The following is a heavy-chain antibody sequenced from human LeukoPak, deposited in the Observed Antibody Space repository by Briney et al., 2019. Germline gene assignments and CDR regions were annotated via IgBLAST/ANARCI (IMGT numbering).Heavy chain of an antibody. V-gene: IGHV1-2*02. CDR1: GYTFTSYG. D-gene: IGHD2-2*01. J-gene: IGHJ4*02. Sequence: ASVKVSCKASGYTFTSYGISWVRQAPGQGLEWMGWINPNSGGTNYAQKFQGRVTMTRDTSISTAYMELSRLRSDDTAVYYCARDDSCSSTSCYADYWGQGTLVTVSS. CDR3: ARDDSCSSTSCYADY. CDR2: INPNSGGT.